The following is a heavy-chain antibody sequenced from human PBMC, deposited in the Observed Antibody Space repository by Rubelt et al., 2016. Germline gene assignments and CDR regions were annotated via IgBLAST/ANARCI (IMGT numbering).Heavy chain of an antibody. Sequence: VRQAPGKGLEWMGGFDPEDGETIYAQKFQGRVTMTEDTSTDTAYMELSSLRSEDTAVYYCATDLGSLVVFLWWGQGTLVTVSS. CDR2: FDPEDGET. CDR3: ATDLGSLVVFLW. J-gene: IGHJ4*02. D-gene: IGHD3-10*01. V-gene: IGHV1-24*01.